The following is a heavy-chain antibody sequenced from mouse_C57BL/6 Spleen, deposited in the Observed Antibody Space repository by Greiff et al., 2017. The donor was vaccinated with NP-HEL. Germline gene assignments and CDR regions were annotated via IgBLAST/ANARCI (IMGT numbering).Heavy chain of an antibody. CDR1: GYTFTDYY. CDR2: IFPGSGST. CDR3: ARRALRSVGGDYAMDY. V-gene: IGHV1-75*01. Sequence: VQLVESGPELVKPGASVKISCKASGYTFTDYYINWVKQRPGQGLEWIGWIFPGSGSTYYNEKFKGKATLTVDKSSSTAYMLLSSLTSEDSAVYFCARRALRSVGGDYAMDYWGQGTSVTVSS. J-gene: IGHJ4*01. D-gene: IGHD1-1*01.